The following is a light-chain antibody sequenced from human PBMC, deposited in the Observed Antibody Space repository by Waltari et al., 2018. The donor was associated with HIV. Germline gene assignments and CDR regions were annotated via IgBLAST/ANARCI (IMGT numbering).Light chain of an antibody. V-gene: IGLV2-14*01. CDR3: SSYTFSSTLV. J-gene: IGLJ2*01. CDR2: DVT. CDR1: SSDVGAFNF. Sequence: QSALTQPASVSGSPGQSITISCTGTSSDVGAFNFVSWYQQYPGKAPKLIIYDVTKRPSGVSNRFSGSKSANTASLTISGLQADDEADYYCSSYTFSSTLVFGGGTELTVL.